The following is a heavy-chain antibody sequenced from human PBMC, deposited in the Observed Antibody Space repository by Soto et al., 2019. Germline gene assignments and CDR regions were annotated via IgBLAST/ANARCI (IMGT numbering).Heavy chain of an antibody. J-gene: IGHJ4*02. CDR1: GFTFSNYA. Sequence: EVQLLESGGGLVQPGGSLRLSCAASGFTFSNYAMNWVRQAPGKGLEWVSAISGSGSTYYADSVKGRFTISRDNSKNTLYLQMNILKAQHTAVYYCAKVPIRLDYFDYLDPVTLVTVSS. D-gene: IGHD5-12*01. CDR2: ISGSGST. V-gene: IGHV3-23*01. CDR3: AKVPIRLDYFDY.